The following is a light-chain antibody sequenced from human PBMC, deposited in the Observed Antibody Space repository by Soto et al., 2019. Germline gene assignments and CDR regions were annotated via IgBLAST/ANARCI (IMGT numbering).Light chain of an antibody. Sequence: IQMTQSPSSLSASVGDRVTISCRASHNINNYLNWYQQKPGTAPKPLIYAASSVQPGVPSRFNDSRSATDFTLTISSLQPEDSATYYCQQSYYIPRSFGQGTKLQI. CDR1: HNINNY. CDR2: AAS. J-gene: IGKJ2*03. V-gene: IGKV1-39*01. CDR3: QQSYYIPRS.